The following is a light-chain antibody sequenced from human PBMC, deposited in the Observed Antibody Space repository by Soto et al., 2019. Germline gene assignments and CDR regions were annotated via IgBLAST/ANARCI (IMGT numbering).Light chain of an antibody. CDR3: QQYDKSPRT. CDR1: ESVSSSY. J-gene: IGKJ1*01. V-gene: IGKV3-20*01. Sequence: EIVLTQSPGTLSLSPGERATLSYRASESVSSSYLAWYQQKPGQAPTLLIYGTYNRATGIPDRFSGSGSGTDFTLTISRLEPEDFAVYFCQQYDKSPRTFGLGTKVEIK. CDR2: GTY.